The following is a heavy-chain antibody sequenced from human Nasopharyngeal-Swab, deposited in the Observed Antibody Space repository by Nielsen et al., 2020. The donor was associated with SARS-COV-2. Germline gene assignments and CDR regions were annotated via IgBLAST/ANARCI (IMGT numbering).Heavy chain of an antibody. D-gene: IGHD2-2*01. V-gene: IGHV1-46*02. CDR1: GYTFNNYY. J-gene: IGHJ6*02. CDR2: INPGSGGS. Sequence: ASVKVSCKASGYTFNNYYIHWVRQAAAQGVEWMGMINPGSGGSTYAQKFQGRVTMTRDTSTSTVFMDLSSLRSEDTAVYYCARRGRCSGSSCDMDVWGQGTTVTVSS. CDR3: ARRGRCSGSSCDMDV.